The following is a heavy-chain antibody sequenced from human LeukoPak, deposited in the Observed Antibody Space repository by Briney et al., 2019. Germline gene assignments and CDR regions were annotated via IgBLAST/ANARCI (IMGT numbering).Heavy chain of an antibody. J-gene: IGHJ4*02. D-gene: IGHD2-15*01. Sequence: GGSLRLSCAASGFTFKNYAMSWVRQAPGKGLEWVSAISGSDAGTYYADSVKGRFTISRDNSKNTLYLQMNSLRAEDAAVYYCAKAPLGRCSGAICYYFDYWGQGTLVTVSS. V-gene: IGHV3-23*01. CDR3: AKAPLGRCSGAICYYFDY. CDR1: GFTFKNYA. CDR2: ISGSDAGT.